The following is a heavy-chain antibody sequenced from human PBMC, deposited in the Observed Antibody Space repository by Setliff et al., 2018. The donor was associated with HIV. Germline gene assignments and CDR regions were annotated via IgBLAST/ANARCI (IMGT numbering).Heavy chain of an antibody. CDR2: IYSGGST. J-gene: IGHJ3*02. CDR3: AKVVVSAAFVDAFDI. V-gene: IGHV3-53*01. D-gene: IGHD2-15*01. CDR1: GFTVSSNY. Sequence: PGGSLRLSCAASGFTVSSNYMSWVRQAPGKGLEWVSVIYSGGSTYYADSVKGRFTISRDNSKDTLYLQMNGLRAEDTAVYYCAKVVVSAAFVDAFDIWGQGTMVTVSS.